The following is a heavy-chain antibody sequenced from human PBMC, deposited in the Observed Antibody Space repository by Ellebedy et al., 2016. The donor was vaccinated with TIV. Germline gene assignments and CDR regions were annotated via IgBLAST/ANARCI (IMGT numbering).Heavy chain of an antibody. CDR2: INSDGGST. J-gene: IGHJ6*02. D-gene: IGHD2-2*01. Sequence: GESLKISXAASGFTFSTYWMHWVRQAPEKGLVWVTRINSDGGSTRYADSVKGRFTISRDNAKNTLYLQMNSLRVEDTAVYYCAREYCSSTSCNAGRYYYGMDVWGQGSTVTVSS. CDR3: AREYCSSTSCNAGRYYYGMDV. V-gene: IGHV3-74*01. CDR1: GFTFSTYW.